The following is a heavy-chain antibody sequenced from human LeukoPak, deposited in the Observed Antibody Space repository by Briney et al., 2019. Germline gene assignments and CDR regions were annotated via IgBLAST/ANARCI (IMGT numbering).Heavy chain of an antibody. V-gene: IGHV4-59*12. J-gene: IGHJ4*02. CDR1: GGSISSYY. D-gene: IGHD2-15*01. Sequence: SETLSLTCTVSGGSISSYYWSWIRQPPGKRLEWIGYIYYTGSTNYNPSLKSPVTISVDKSKNQFSLKVNSVTAADTAVYYCARVSYCSGGSCRVRPFDYWGQGTLVTVSS. CDR2: IYYTGST. CDR3: ARVSYCSGGSCRVRPFDY.